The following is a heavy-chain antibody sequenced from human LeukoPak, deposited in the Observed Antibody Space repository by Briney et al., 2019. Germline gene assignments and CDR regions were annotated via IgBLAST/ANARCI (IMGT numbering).Heavy chain of an antibody. Sequence: ASVKVSCKASGYTFSDYYMHWVRQAPGQGLEWMGWINPNSGGTKYAQKFQGRVTKTRDTSISTAYMELSRLRSDDTAVYYCAGVYYDGSGSFDYWGQGTLVTVSS. CDR2: INPNSGGT. J-gene: IGHJ4*02. CDR3: AGVYYDGSGSFDY. CDR1: GYTFSDYY. V-gene: IGHV1-2*02. D-gene: IGHD3-22*01.